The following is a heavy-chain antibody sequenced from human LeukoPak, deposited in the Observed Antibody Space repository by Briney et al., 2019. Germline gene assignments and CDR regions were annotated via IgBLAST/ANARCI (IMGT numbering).Heavy chain of an antibody. V-gene: IGHV3-23*01. CDR1: GFTFSSYA. CDR2: ISGSGGST. J-gene: IGHJ4*02. D-gene: IGHD4-17*01. Sequence: GGSLRLSCAASGFTFSSYAMSWVRQAPGKGLEWVSAISGSGGSTYYADSVKGRFTISRDNAKNSLYLQMNSLRAEDTAVYYCARALYFYGDYHDYWGQGTLVTVSS. CDR3: ARALYFYGDYHDY.